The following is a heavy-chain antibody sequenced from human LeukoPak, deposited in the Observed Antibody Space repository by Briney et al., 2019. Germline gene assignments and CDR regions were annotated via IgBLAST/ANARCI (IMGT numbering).Heavy chain of an antibody. J-gene: IGHJ4*02. CDR2: INPNSGGT. CDR1: GYTFTSYY. Sequence: GASVKVSCKASGYTFTSYYMHWVRQAPGQGLEWMGWINPNSGGTNYAQKFKGRVIMTRDTSISTAYMELSRLRSDDTAVYYCARAESVYCSSTNCYTGPYYFDCWGQGTLVTVSS. CDR3: ARAESVYCSSTNCYTGPYYFDC. D-gene: IGHD2-2*02. V-gene: IGHV1-2*02.